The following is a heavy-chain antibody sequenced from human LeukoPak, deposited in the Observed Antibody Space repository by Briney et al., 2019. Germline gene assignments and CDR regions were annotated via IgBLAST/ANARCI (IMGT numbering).Heavy chain of an antibody. V-gene: IGHV3-33*01. D-gene: IGHD3-22*01. CDR3: ARSPPNYYDSIGSD. CDR1: GFTFSSYC. J-gene: IGHJ4*02. Sequence: GRSLRLPCAASGFTFSSYCMHWVRQAPGKGLEWVAVIWYDGSNKYYADSVKGRFTISRDNSKNTLYLQMNSLRAEDTAVYYCARSPPNYYDSIGSDWGQGTLVTVSS. CDR2: IWYDGSNK.